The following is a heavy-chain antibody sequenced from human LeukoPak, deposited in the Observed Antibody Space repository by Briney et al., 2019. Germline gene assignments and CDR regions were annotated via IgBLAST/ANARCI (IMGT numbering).Heavy chain of an antibody. CDR1: GGSISSGDYY. CDR2: TYYSGST. V-gene: IGHV4-30-4*01. D-gene: IGHD3-10*01. J-gene: IGHJ5*02. CDR3: ARAGAWQIDP. Sequence: SETLSLTCTVSGGSISSGDYYWSWIRQPPGKGLEWIGYTYYSGSTYYNPSLKSRVTISVDTSKNQFSLKLSSVTAADTAVYYCARAGAWQIDPWGQGTLVTVSS.